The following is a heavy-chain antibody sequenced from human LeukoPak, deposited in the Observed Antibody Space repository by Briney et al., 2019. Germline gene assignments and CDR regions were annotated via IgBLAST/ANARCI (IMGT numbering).Heavy chain of an antibody. V-gene: IGHV3-21*04. D-gene: IGHD6-19*01. J-gene: IGHJ4*02. CDR3: AKGYSSGPYYFDY. Sequence: GGSLRLSCAASGFSFSTCGMNWVRQAPGKGLEWVSSISSSSRYIYYADSVKGRFTISRDNAKNSLYLQMNSLRAEDTAVYYCAKGYSSGPYYFDYWGQGTLVTVSS. CDR1: GFSFSTCG. CDR2: ISSSSRYI.